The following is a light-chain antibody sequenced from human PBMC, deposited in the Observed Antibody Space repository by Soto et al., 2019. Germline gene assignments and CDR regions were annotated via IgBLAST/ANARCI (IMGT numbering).Light chain of an antibody. CDR3: HRYNRVPLT. J-gene: IGKJ4*01. CDR2: AAS. V-gene: IGKV1-27*01. Sequence: DIEMTQSPSSLSASLGDTVTITCRASQGIGNFFAWYQQKPGDVPNLLIYAASTVQSGGPSRCSGSGSGTDFTLTISSLEPEDVATYFCHRYNRVPLTFGGGTKVDNK. CDR1: QGIGNF.